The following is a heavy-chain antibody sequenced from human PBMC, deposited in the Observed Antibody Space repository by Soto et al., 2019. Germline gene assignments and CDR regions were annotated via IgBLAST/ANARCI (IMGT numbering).Heavy chain of an antibody. D-gene: IGHD3-10*01. Sequence: GGSLRLSCAASGFTFSSYAIHWVRQAPGKGLEWVTIISKDGNSKHYADSVKGRFTISRDNSKNTLFLQMNSLRAEDTAVYYCARDPQGSYCYIDYWGQGTPVTVSS. CDR2: ISKDGNSK. CDR1: GFTFSSYA. CDR3: ARDPQGSYCYIDY. J-gene: IGHJ4*02. V-gene: IGHV3-30-3*01.